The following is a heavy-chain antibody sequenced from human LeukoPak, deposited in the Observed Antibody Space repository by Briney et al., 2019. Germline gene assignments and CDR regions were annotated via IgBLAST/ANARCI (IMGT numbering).Heavy chain of an antibody. J-gene: IGHJ6*03. Sequence: GGSLRLSCTASGFVLSDYGMHWVRQAPGKGLEWVAFVRNDGSNEYYVGSVKGRFTISRDKSKNTLYLQMNSLRAEDTALYLCARELVGATYYYYMDVWGKGTTVTVSS. V-gene: IGHV3-30*02. CDR1: GFVLSDYG. CDR2: VRNDGSNE. D-gene: IGHD1-26*01. CDR3: ARELVGATYYYYMDV.